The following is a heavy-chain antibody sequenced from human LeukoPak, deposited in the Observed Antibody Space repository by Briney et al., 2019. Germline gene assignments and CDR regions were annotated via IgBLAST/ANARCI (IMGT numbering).Heavy chain of an antibody. CDR3: AGGRDGYNFFDY. Sequence: GSLRLSCAASGFTFSSYSMNWVRQPPGKGLEWIGEINHSGSTNYNPSLKSRVTISVDTSKNQFSLKLSSVTAADTAVYYCAGGRDGYNFFDYWGQGTLVTVSS. D-gene: IGHD5-24*01. CDR2: INHSGST. V-gene: IGHV4-34*01. CDR1: GFTFSSYS. J-gene: IGHJ4*02.